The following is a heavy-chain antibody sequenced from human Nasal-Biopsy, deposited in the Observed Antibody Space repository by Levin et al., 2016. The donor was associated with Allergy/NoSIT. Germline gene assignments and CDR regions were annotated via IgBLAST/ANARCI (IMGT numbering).Heavy chain of an antibody. J-gene: IGHJ5*01. Sequence: GGSLRLSCAASGFTFSSDYMHWVRQAQGKGLLWVSRINSNERDTSYADSVRGRFTISRDNAKNTLYLQMNSLRAEDTAVYYCARGGPSGGDFGGIMYSWGQGTLVTVSS. V-gene: IGHV3-74*01. D-gene: IGHD1-26*01. CDR2: INSNERDT. CDR1: GFTFSSDY. CDR3: ARGGPSGGDFGGIMYS.